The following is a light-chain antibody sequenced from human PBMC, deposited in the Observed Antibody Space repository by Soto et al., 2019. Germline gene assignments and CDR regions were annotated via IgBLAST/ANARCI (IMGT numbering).Light chain of an antibody. CDR1: SSDVGGYNY. CDR2: DVS. CDR3: SSYTSSSTLHYV. J-gene: IGLJ1*01. V-gene: IGLV2-14*01. Sequence: QSALTQPASVSGSPGQSITISCTGTSSDVGGYNYVSWYQQHPGKAPKLMIYDVSNWPSGVSNRFSGSKSGNTASLTISGLQAEDEADYYCSSYTSSSTLHYVFGTGTKLTVL.